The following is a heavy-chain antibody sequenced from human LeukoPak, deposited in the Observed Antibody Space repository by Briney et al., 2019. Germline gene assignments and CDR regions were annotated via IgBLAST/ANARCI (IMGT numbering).Heavy chain of an antibody. J-gene: IGHJ1*01. D-gene: IGHD4-17*01. V-gene: IGHV3-30*18. CDR3: AKEEEDVDYGDSKVGTEYFQH. CDR1: GFTFSSYG. Sequence: GRSLRLSCAASGFTFSSYGMHWVRQAPGKGLEWVAVISYDGSNKYYADSVKGRFTISRDNSKNTLYLQMNSLRVEDTAVYYCAKEEEDVDYGDSKVGTEYFQHWGQGTLVTVSS. CDR2: ISYDGSNK.